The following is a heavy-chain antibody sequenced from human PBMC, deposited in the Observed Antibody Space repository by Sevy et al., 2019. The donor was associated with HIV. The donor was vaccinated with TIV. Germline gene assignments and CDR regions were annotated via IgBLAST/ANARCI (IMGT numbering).Heavy chain of an antibody. J-gene: IGHJ4*02. V-gene: IGHV3-30-3*01. Sequence: GGSLRLSCAASGFTFSSYAMHWVRQAPGKGLEWVAVISYDGSNKYYADSVKGRFTISRDNSKNTLYLQMNSLRAEDTAVYYCARDGGGRGYYDSSGYDYYFDYWGQGTLVTVSS. CDR2: ISYDGSNK. CDR3: ARDGGGRGYYDSSGYDYYFDY. CDR1: GFTFSSYA. D-gene: IGHD3-22*01.